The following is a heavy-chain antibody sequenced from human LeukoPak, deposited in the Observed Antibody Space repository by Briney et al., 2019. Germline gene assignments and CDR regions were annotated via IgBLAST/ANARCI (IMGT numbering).Heavy chain of an antibody. V-gene: IGHV3-21*01. CDR3: ARGHGVVAASDDAFDI. CDR2: ISSSSSYI. J-gene: IGHJ3*02. CDR1: GFTFSSYS. D-gene: IGHD2-2*01. Sequence: GGSLRLSCAASGFTFSSYSINWVRQAPGKGLEWVSSISSSSSYIYYADSVKGRFTISRDNAKNSLYLQMNSLRAEDTAVYYCARGHGVVAASDDAFDIGGQGTMVTVPS.